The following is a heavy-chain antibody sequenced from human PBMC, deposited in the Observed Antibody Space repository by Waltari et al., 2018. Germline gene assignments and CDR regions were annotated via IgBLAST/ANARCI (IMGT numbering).Heavy chain of an antibody. D-gene: IGHD3-22*01. V-gene: IGHV1-69*01. CDR2: SIPIFGTA. Sequence: QVQLVQSGAEVKKPGSSVKVSCKASGGTFSSYAISWVRQAPGQGLEWMGGSIPIFGTANYAQKFQGRVTITADESTSTAYMELSSLRSEDTAVYYCARRAKDYYDSSGGFDLWGRGTLVTVSS. CDR3: ARRAKDYYDSSGGFDL. CDR1: GGTFSSYA. J-gene: IGHJ2*01.